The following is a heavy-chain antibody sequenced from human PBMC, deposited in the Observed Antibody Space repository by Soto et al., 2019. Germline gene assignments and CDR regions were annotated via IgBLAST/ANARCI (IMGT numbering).Heavy chain of an antibody. CDR1: GGSISSVGHY. J-gene: IGHJ6*02. CDR2: IYYSGST. CDR3: ARESGGYDSSTRYGLDV. V-gene: IGHV4-31*03. Sequence: SETLSLTCSVSGGSISSVGHYWTWIRQQPGKGLEWIGYIYYSGSTDYNPSLKSRVTIPVDRSKNQFSLNLSSVTAADTAIYYCARESGGYDSSTRYGLDVWGQGTTVTVSS. D-gene: IGHD6-25*01.